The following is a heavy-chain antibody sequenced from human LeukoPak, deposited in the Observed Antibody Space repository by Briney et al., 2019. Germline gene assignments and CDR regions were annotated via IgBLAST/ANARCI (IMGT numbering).Heavy chain of an antibody. J-gene: IGHJ4*02. Sequence: PGGSLRLSCAASGFTFSSYAMSWVRQAPGKGLEWVSAISGSGGSTYYADSVKGRFTNSRDNSKNTLYLQMNSLRAEDTAVYYCAKDGWVVTNEPFDYWGQGTLVTVSS. CDR2: ISGSGGST. CDR1: GFTFSSYA. CDR3: AKDGWVVTNEPFDY. V-gene: IGHV3-23*01. D-gene: IGHD3-22*01.